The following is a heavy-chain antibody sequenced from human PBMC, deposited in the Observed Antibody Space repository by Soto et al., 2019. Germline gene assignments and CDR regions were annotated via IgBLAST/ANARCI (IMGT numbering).Heavy chain of an antibody. V-gene: IGHV3-30-3*01. CDR2: ISYDGSNK. J-gene: IGHJ6*02. CDR3: AREHHNTYYYYGMDV. Sequence: GGSLRLSCAASGFTFSSYAMHWVRQAPGKGLEWVAVISYDGSNKYYADSVKGRFTISRDNSKNTLYLQMNSLRAEDTAVYYCAREHHNTYYYYGMDVWGQGTTVTVSS. D-gene: IGHD1-1*01. CDR1: GFTFSSYA.